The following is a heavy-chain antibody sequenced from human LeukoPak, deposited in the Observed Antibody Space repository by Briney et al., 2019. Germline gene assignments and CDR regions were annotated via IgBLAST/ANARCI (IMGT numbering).Heavy chain of an antibody. D-gene: IGHD1-26*01. CDR2: IHHSGST. J-gene: IGHJ4*02. CDR3: AKQRGATPYYFDY. Sequence: SETLPLTCTVSGYSFNSGYYWGWIRQAPGKGLEWIGNIHHSGSTYYNPSLKSRVTISVDSSKNEFSLKLNSVTAADTAVYYCAKQRGATPYYFDYWGQGTLVTASS. CDR1: GYSFNSGYY. V-gene: IGHV4-38-2*02.